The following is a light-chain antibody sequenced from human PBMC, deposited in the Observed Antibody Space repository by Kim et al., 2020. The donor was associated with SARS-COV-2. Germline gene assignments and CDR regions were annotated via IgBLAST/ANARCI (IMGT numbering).Light chain of an antibody. Sequence: EIVLTQSPGTLSLSPGERATLSCRASQTVSSNYLAWYQQKPGQAPRLLLYGASSRATYIPDRFSGSGSGTDFTLTISRLEPEDFAVYYCHHYGSSPRTFGQGTKVDIK. CDR3: HHYGSSPRT. CDR2: GAS. V-gene: IGKV3-20*01. CDR1: QTVSSNY. J-gene: IGKJ1*01.